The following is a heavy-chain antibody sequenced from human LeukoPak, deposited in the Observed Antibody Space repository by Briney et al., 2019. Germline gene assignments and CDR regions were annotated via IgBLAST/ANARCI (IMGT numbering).Heavy chain of an antibody. CDR2: IIPIFGTA. CDR1: RGTFSSYA. J-gene: IGHJ3*02. Sequence: SVKVSCKASRGTFSSYAISWVRQAPGQGLEWMGRIIPIFGTANYAQKFQGRVTITTDESTSTAYMELSSLRSEDTAVYYCASRVTSAFDIWGQGTVVTVSS. CDR3: ASRVTSAFDI. V-gene: IGHV1-69*05. D-gene: IGHD3-16*01.